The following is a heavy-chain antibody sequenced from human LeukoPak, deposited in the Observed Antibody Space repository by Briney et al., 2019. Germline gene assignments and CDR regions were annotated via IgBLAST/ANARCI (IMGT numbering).Heavy chain of an antibody. D-gene: IGHD3-22*01. CDR3: ARGNDYYDSSGYYS. J-gene: IGHJ4*02. V-gene: IGHV1-18*01. CDR2: ISAYNGNT. CDR1: GGTFSSYA. Sequence: ASVKVSCKASGGTFSSYAISWVRQAPGQGLEWMGWISAYNGNTNYAQKLQGRVTMTTDTSTSTAYMELRSLRSDDTAVYYCARGNDYYDSSGYYSWGQGTLVTVSS.